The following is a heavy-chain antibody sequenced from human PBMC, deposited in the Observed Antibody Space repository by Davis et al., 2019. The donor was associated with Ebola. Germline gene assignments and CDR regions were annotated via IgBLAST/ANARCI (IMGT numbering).Heavy chain of an antibody. D-gene: IGHD1-20*01. CDR3: ARRDTNWNQDY. V-gene: IGHV4-39*01. J-gene: IGHJ4*02. Sequence: MPSETLSLTCTVSGGSISSSSYYWGWIRQPPGKGLEWIGSIYYSGSTYYNPSLKSRVTISVDTSKNQFSLKLSSVTAADTAVYYCARRDTNWNQDYWGQGTLVTVSS. CDR2: IYYSGST. CDR1: GGSISSSSYY.